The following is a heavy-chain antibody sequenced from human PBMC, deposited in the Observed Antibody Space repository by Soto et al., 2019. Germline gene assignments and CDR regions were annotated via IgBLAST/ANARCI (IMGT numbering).Heavy chain of an antibody. CDR1: GFTFSSYS. CDR3: ARDLGYCSGGSCYGLYYYYGMDV. J-gene: IGHJ6*02. CDR2: ISSSSSYI. D-gene: IGHD2-15*01. V-gene: IGHV3-21*01. Sequence: PGGSLRLSCAASGFTFSSYSMNWVRQAPGKGLEWVSSISSSSSYIYYADSVKGRFTISRDNAKNSLYLQMNSLRAEDTAVYYCARDLGYCSGGSCYGLYYYYGMDVWGQGTTVTVSS.